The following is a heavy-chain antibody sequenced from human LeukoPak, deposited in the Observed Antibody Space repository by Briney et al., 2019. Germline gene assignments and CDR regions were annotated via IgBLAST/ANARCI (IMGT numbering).Heavy chain of an antibody. CDR2: INHSGST. D-gene: IGHD2-2*01. Sequence: SETLSLTCAVYGGSFSGYYWSWIRQPPGKGLEWIGEINHSGSTNYNPSLKSRVTMSVDTSKNQFSLKLSSVTAADTAVYYCARGKVVPAAGNWFDPWGQGTLVTVSS. J-gene: IGHJ5*02. V-gene: IGHV4-34*01. CDR1: GGSFSGYY. CDR3: ARGKVVPAAGNWFDP.